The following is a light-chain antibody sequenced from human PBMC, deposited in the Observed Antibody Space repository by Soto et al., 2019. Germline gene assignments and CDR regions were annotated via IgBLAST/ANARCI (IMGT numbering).Light chain of an antibody. V-gene: IGKV3-20*01. Sequence: PEARATLSCRTSQSVSSSLAWYQQKPGQAPRLLIYDASNRATGIPARFSGSGSGTDFTLTISRLEPEDFAVYYCQQYGGSLRTFGHGSKVDI. CDR3: QQYGGSLRT. CDR1: QSVSSS. CDR2: DAS. J-gene: IGKJ1*01.